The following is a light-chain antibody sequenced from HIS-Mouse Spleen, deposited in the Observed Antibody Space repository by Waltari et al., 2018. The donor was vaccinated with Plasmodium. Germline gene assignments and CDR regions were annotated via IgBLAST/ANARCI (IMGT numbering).Light chain of an antibody. CDR1: ELPTKV. V-gene: IGLV3-10*01. J-gene: IGLJ3*02. CDR3: YSTDSSGNHRV. CDR2: EDS. Sequence: SYELTQPPSVSVPPEQTARTTCTGIELPTKVANLYQQKSCQAPVLVIYEDSKRPSGIPEGFSGSSSGTMATLTISGAQVEDEADYYCYSTDSSGNHRVFGGGTKLTVL.